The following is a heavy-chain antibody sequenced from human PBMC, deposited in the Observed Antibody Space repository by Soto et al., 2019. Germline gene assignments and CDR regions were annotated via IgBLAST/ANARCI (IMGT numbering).Heavy chain of an antibody. CDR2: IYYTGST. CDR1: GGSISGYY. D-gene: IGHD6-19*01. V-gene: IGHV4-59*01. Sequence: SETLSLTCTVSGGSISGYYWVWIRQPPGKRLERICYIYYTGSTDYSPSLKSRVTISVETSKNQFYLKLTSVTAADTAVYYCARAAAGTYGVFDYWGQGMLVTVSS. CDR3: ARAAAGTYGVFDY. J-gene: IGHJ4*02.